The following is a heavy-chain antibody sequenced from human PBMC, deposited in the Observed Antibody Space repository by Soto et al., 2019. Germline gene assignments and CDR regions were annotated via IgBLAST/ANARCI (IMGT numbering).Heavy chain of an antibody. Sequence: QVQLQESGPALVKPSETLSLTCTVSGGSISSNYWCWIRQPAGKGLGWIGRIYTSGSTNYNPSLTSRVTMSVVTSKSQFSLELSSVPAVDTAVYYCAMPPAVCSSMSWYLGWFGPWGLGRLVTVSS. J-gene: IGHJ5*02. V-gene: IGHV4-4*07. CDR2: IYTSGST. D-gene: IGHD2-2*01. CDR1: GGSISSNY. CDR3: AMPPAVCSSMSWYLGWFGP.